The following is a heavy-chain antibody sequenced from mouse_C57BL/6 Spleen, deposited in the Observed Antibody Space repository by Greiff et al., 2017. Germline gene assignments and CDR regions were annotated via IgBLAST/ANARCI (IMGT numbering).Heavy chain of an antibody. Sequence: VQLQQSGPELVKPGASVKISCKASGYAFSSSWMNWVKQRPGKGLEWIGRIYPGDGDTNYNGKFKGKATLTADKSSSTAYMQLSSLTSEDSAVYFCARDSSGAWFAYWGQGTLVTVSA. J-gene: IGHJ3*01. CDR1: GYAFSSSW. V-gene: IGHV1-82*01. D-gene: IGHD3-2*02. CDR3: ARDSSGAWFAY. CDR2: IYPGDGDT.